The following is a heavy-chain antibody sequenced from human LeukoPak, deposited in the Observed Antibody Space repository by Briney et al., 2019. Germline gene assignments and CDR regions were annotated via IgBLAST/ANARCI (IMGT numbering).Heavy chain of an antibody. V-gene: IGHV3-23*01. CDR3: AKAAKHSGWPVFDY. CDR2: ISGSGGST. Sequence: GGSLRLSCAASVFTFSIYAMSWVRQAPAKGLEWGSAISGSGGSTYYADSVKGRFTISRDNSKNTLYLQMNSLRAEDTAVYYCAKAAKHSGWPVFDYWGQGTLVTVSS. CDR1: VFTFSIYA. J-gene: IGHJ4*02. D-gene: IGHD6-19*01.